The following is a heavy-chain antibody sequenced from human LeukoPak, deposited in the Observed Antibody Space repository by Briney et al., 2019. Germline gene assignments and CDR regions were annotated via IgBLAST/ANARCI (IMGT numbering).Heavy chain of an antibody. CDR3: ARHHYDSTHDAFDI. J-gene: IGHJ3*02. CDR1: GGSISSGGYS. Sequence: PSQTLSLTCAVSGGSISSGGYSWSWIRQPPGKGLEWIGYIYHSGSTYYNPSLKSRVTISVDRSKNQFSLKLNSVTAADTAVYYCARHHYDSTHDAFDIWGQGTMVTVSS. D-gene: IGHD3-22*01. CDR2: IYHSGST. V-gene: IGHV4-30-2*02.